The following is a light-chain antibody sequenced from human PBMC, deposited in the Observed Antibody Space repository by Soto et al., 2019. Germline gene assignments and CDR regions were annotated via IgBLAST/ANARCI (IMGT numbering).Light chain of an antibody. CDR2: VAS. Sequence: DIQMTQSPSSLSAYVGDRVTITCRASQGISNYLAWYQQQPGKVPKLLIYVASTLQSGVPSRFSGSVSGTDFTLTISSLQPEDVATYYCQKDNSAPWTFGQGTKVEIK. CDR3: QKDNSAPWT. J-gene: IGKJ1*01. V-gene: IGKV1-27*01. CDR1: QGISNY.